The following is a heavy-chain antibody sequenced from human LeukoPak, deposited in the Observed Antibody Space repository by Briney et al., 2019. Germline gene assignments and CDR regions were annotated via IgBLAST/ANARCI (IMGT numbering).Heavy chain of an antibody. J-gene: IGHJ4*02. CDR1: GGSISSYY. CDR3: ARRGSIGSSSSDYYFDY. Sequence: PSETLSLTCTVSGGSISSYYWSWIRQPAGKGLEWIGRIYTSGSTNYNPSLKSRVTMSVDTSKNQFSLKLSSVTAADTAVYYCARRGSIGSSSSDYYFDYWGQGTLVTVSS. V-gene: IGHV4-4*07. CDR2: IYTSGST. D-gene: IGHD6-6*01.